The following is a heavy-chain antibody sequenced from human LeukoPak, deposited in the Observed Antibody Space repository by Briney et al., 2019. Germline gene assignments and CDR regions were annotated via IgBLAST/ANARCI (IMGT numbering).Heavy chain of an antibody. CDR3: ATSRAHLRYFDWLYQPLDY. J-gene: IGHJ4*02. CDR1: GYSVTSYW. CDR2: IYPGDSDT. D-gene: IGHD3-9*01. Sequence: GETLKISCKGSGYSVTSYWIGWVRQMPGKGLEWMGIIYPGDSDTRYSPSFQGQVTISADKSISTAYLQWSSLKASDTAMYYCATSRAHLRYFDWLYQPLDYWGQGTLVTVSS. V-gene: IGHV5-51*01.